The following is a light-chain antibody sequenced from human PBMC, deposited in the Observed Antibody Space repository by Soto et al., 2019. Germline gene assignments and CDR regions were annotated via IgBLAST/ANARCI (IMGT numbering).Light chain of an antibody. Sequence: SALTQPASVSGSPGQSITISCTGTSSDVGRYPYVSWYQQHPGKVPKLLIYDVNNRPSGVSTRFSGSKSGNTASLTISGLQPEDEADYYCASFTTSTTVMFGGGTKLTVL. CDR2: DVN. J-gene: IGLJ3*02. V-gene: IGLV2-14*03. CDR3: ASFTTSTTVM. CDR1: SSDVGRYPY.